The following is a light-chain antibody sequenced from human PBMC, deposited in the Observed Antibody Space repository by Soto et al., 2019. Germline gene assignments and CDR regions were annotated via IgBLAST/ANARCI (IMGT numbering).Light chain of an antibody. CDR1: SSDVGGYNY. J-gene: IGLJ3*02. V-gene: IGLV2-11*01. CDR3: SSYAGSATWV. Sequence: QSALTQPRSVSGSPGQAVTISCSGTSSDVGGYNYVAWYQHHPGKAPKLMIYDVSKRPSGVPDRFSGSKSGNTASLTISGLQAEDGADYYCSSYAGSATWVFGGGTKVTVL. CDR2: DVS.